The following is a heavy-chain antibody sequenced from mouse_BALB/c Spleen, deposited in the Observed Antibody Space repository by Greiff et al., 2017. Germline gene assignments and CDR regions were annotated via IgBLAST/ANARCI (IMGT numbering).Heavy chain of an antibody. D-gene: IGHD2-3*01. CDR1: GFNIKDYY. CDR3: ARADDGYAAWFAY. Sequence: EVQLQQSGAELVKPGASVKLSCTASGFNIKDYYMHWVKQRPEQGLEWIGRIDPANGNTKYDPKFQGKATVTADTSSNTAYLQLSSLTSEDTAVYCCARADDGYAAWFAYWGQGTLVTVSA. CDR2: IDPANGNT. V-gene: IGHV14-3*02. J-gene: IGHJ3*01.